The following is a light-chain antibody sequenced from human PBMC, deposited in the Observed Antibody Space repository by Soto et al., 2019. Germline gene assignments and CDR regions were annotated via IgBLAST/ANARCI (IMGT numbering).Light chain of an antibody. CDR2: FVS. CDR1: QSVDSGY. V-gene: IGKV3-20*01. CDR3: QQYADSPIT. Sequence: IVLTQSPGTLSLSPGERATLSCRASQSVDSGYLAWYQQKPGQTPRLLIYFVSRRAAGIPDRFSGGGSGTDFTLSINRLEPEDFAVYYCQQYADSPITFGQGTRLEIK. J-gene: IGKJ5*01.